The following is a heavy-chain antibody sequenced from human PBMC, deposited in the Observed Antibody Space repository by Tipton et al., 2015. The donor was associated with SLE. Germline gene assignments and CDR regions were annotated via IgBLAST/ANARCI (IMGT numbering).Heavy chain of an antibody. D-gene: IGHD1-26*01. V-gene: IGHV4-61*02. CDR1: GGSITSVSYY. CDR3: ARNGPGAGADEWYSDF. J-gene: IGHJ2*01. CDR2: IDSSGTT. Sequence: TLSLTCSVSGGSITSVSYYWNWIRQPAGKGLEWIGRIDSSGTTNYNPSLKSRVTISADTSKNQFSLKMTSLTAADTAVYYCARNGPGAGADEWYSDFWGRGTLVTVSS.